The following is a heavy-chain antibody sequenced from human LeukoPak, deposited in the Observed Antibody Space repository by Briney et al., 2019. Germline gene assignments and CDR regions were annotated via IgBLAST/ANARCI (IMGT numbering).Heavy chain of an antibody. Sequence: EWVANTKQDGGEKYYVDSVKGRFTISRDNAKNSLFLQMNSLRVEDTAVYHCARLGGSYYTYWGQGTLVTVSS. CDR3: ARLGGSYYTY. CDR2: TKQDGGEK. D-gene: IGHD1-26*01. V-gene: IGHV3-7*01. J-gene: IGHJ4*02.